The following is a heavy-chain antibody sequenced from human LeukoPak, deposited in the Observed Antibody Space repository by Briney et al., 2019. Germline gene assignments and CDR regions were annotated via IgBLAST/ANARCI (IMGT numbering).Heavy chain of an antibody. Sequence: QPGGSLRLSCAASGFTVSSNYMSWVGQAPGKGLEWVSIIYSGGSTYDADSVKGRFTISRDNSKNTLYLQMNSLRAEDTAMYYCARVRYIYGYASDIWGQGTMVTVSS. V-gene: IGHV3-53*01. CDR3: ARVRYIYGYASDI. D-gene: IGHD5-18*01. CDR1: GFTVSSNY. J-gene: IGHJ3*02. CDR2: IYSGGST.